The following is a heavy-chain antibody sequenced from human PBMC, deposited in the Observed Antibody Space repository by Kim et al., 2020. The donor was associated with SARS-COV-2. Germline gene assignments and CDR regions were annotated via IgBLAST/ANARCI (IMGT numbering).Heavy chain of an antibody. D-gene: IGHD6-25*01. V-gene: IGHV3-30-3*01. Sequence: GGSLRLSCAASGFTFSSYSMYWVRQAPGKGLEWVAVISFDGNNKYYVESVKGRFTVSRDNSKNTLYLQMNNLGSEDTAVYYCGRDHSHSSGWKDLVGFWGQGTLVTVSS. J-gene: IGHJ4*02. CDR1: GFTFSSYS. CDR2: ISFDGNNK. CDR3: GRDHSHSSGWKDLVGF.